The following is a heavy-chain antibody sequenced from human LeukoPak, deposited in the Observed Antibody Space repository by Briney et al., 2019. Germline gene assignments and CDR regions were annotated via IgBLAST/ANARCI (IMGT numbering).Heavy chain of an antibody. J-gene: IGHJ5*02. CDR1: GGTFTSYA. Sequence: GASVKVSCKASGGTFTSYAISWVRQAPGQGLEWMGGIIPIFGTANYAQKFQGRVTITADKSTTTAYMELSSLRSEDTAVYYCALTIFWLFGWFDPWGQGTLVTVSS. V-gene: IGHV1-69*06. CDR2: IIPIFGTA. CDR3: ALTIFWLFGWFDP. D-gene: IGHD3-9*01.